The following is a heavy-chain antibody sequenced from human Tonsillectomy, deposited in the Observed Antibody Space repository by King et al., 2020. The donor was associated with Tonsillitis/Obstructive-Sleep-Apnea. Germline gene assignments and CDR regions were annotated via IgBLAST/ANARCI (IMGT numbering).Heavy chain of an antibody. J-gene: IGHJ4*02. D-gene: IGHD3-22*01. V-gene: IGHV3-33*01. CDR1: GFTFSNYG. CDR3: ARGNYEGSGYPDY. Sequence: VQLVESGGGVVQPGRSLRLSCAASGFTFSNYGMHWVSQAPGKGLAWAAVIWCDGSNKYYAESVKGRFTISRDNSKNTLYLQLNSLRAYDTAVFYCARGNYEGSGYPDYWGQGTLVTVSS. CDR2: IWCDGSNK.